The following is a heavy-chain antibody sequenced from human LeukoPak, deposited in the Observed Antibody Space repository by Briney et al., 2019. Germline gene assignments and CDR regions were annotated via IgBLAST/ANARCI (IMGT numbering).Heavy chain of an antibody. CDR2: INPSTGGT. CDR3: ARGQPYGDYNYFDP. V-gene: IGHV1-2*06. D-gene: IGHD4-17*01. CDR1: GYTFIGYY. J-gene: IGHJ5*02. Sequence: ASVKVSCKASGYTFIGYYMHWVRQAPGQGLEWLGRINPSTGGTNSAQKFQGRVTMTRDTSISTAYMELSRLTSDDTAIYYCARGQPYGDYNYFDPWGQGTLVTVSS.